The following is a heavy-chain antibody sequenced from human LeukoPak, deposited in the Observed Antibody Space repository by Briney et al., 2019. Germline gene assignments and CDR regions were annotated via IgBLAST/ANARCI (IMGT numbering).Heavy chain of an antibody. CDR1: GFTFSSYW. CDR2: IKQDGSEK. Sequence: GGSLRLSCAASGFTFSSYWMSWVRQAPGKGLEWVANIKQDGSEKYYVDSVKGRFTISRDSAKNSLYLQMNSLRAEDTAVYYCARDLARWGYSYGDAFDIWGQGTMVTVSS. CDR3: ARDLARWGYSYGDAFDI. V-gene: IGHV3-7*01. J-gene: IGHJ3*02. D-gene: IGHD5-18*01.